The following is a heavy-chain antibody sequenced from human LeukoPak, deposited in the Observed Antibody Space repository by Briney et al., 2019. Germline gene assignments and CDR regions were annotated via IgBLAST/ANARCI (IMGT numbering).Heavy chain of an antibody. D-gene: IGHD4-11*01. Sequence: SETLSLTCTVSGGSISSYYWSWIRQPPGKGLEWIGYIHDSGSTNYNPSLKSRVTISVDTSKNRFSLKLSSVTAADTAVYYCARQPPYRYSGTWPPFYYYGMDVWGQGATVTVSS. CDR2: IHDSGST. J-gene: IGHJ6*02. CDR1: GGSISSYY. V-gene: IGHV4-59*01. CDR3: ARQPPYRYSGTWPPFYYYGMDV.